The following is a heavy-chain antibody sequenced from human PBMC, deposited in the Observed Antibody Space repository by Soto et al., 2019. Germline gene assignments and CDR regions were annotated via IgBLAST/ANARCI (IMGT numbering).Heavy chain of an antibody. CDR3: AKGSYSGRYSDFDC. V-gene: IGHV3-30*18. J-gene: IGHJ4*02. CDR2: ISYDGSNK. D-gene: IGHD1-26*01. CDR1: GFTFSSYG. Sequence: GGSLRLSCAASGFTFSSYGMFWVRQAPGRGLEWVAFISYDGSNKCSDSVKGRFTISRDSSKNTLYLQMNSLRAEDTAVYYCAKGSYSGRYSDFDCWGQGTLVTVSS.